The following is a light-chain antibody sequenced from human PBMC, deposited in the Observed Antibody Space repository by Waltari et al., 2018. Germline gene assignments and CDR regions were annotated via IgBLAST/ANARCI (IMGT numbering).Light chain of an antibody. V-gene: IGKV1-33*01. CDR1: QDINNY. CDR3: QQYDSLPVT. Sequence: DIHMTQSPSSLSASVGDRVTFTCQASQDINNYLNWYHQKPGKAPKFLIYDASKLETGVPSRFSGSGSGTTFTFPISYLEPEDVGTYYCQQYDSLPVTFGGGTKVEI. J-gene: IGKJ4*01. CDR2: DAS.